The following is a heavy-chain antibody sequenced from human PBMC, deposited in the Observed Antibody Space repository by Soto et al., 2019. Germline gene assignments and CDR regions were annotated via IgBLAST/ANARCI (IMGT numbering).Heavy chain of an antibody. D-gene: IGHD2-2*02. CDR1: GFTFSSYA. V-gene: IGHV3-23*01. CDR3: AKVGGPGLLGYCSSNSCYTDYYGMDV. Sequence: GSLRLSCAASGFTFSSYAISWVRQAPGKGLEWVSAISGSGGSTYYADSVKGRFTISRDNSKNTLYLQMNSMRAEDTAVYYCAKVGGPGLLGYCSSNSCYTDYYGMDVWGQGTTVTVSS. CDR2: ISGSGGST. J-gene: IGHJ6*02.